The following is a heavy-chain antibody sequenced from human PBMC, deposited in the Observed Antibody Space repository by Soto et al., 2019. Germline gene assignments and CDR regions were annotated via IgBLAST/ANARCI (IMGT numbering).Heavy chain of an antibody. Sequence: GESLKISCKGSGYSFTSYWIGWVRQMPGKGLEWMGIIYPGDSDTRYSPSFQGQVTISADKSISTAYLQWSSLKASDTAMYYCARSLGFYYDSSGHLPNCGQGTLVTV. CDR3: ARSLGFYYDSSGHLPN. CDR2: IYPGDSDT. CDR1: GYSFTSYW. J-gene: IGHJ4*02. D-gene: IGHD3-22*01. V-gene: IGHV5-51*01.